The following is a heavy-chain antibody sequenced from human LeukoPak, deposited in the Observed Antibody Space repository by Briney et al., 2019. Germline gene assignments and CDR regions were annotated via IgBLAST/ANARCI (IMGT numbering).Heavy chain of an antibody. D-gene: IGHD1-26*01. V-gene: IGHV4-34*01. J-gene: IGHJ4*02. CDR3: VTGPTREWEVGPGY. CDR2: INHSGST. CDR1: GGSFSGYY. Sequence: PSETLSLTCAVYGGSFSGYYWSWIRQPPGKGLEWIGEINHSGSTKYNPSLKSRVTISADTSKNQFSLNLSSVTAANTAVYYCVTGPTREWEVGPGYWGQGTLVTVSS.